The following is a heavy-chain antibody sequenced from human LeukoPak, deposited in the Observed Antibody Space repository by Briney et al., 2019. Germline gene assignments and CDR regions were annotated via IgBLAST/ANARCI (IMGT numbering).Heavy chain of an antibody. V-gene: IGHV3-7*01. CDR3: ARDLDFYATDY. CDR2: IGKDGSWI. Sequence: GGSLRLSCTASGFSLSGYWMSWVRQAPGQGLEWVANIGKDGSWIHYADSVKGRFTISRDNAKNSLSLQMNSLRADDTVIYYCARDLDFYATDYWGQGTLVTVSS. CDR1: GFSLSGYW. J-gene: IGHJ4*02. D-gene: IGHD2/OR15-2a*01.